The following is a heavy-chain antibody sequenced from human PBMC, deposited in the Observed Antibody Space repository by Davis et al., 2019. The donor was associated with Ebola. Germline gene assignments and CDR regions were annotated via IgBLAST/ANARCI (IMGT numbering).Heavy chain of an antibody. Sequence: ASVKVSCKTSGYSFTSSAINWVRQAPGQGLEWMGWISAYNGNTNYAQKLQGRVTMTTDTSTSTAYMELRSLRSDDTAVYYCARDREYSSSWAGSAYYYYGMDVWGQGTTVTVSS. CDR2: ISAYNGNT. CDR1: GYSFTSSA. D-gene: IGHD6-13*01. V-gene: IGHV1-18*01. J-gene: IGHJ6*02. CDR3: ARDREYSSSWAGSAYYYYGMDV.